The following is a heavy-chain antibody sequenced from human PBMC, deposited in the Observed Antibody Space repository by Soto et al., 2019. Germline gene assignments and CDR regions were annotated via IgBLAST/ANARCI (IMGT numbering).Heavy chain of an antibody. CDR3: VRRRLLRLRFGDFDS. J-gene: IGHJ4*02. CDR2: IHHIVSP. D-gene: IGHD5-12*01. V-gene: IGHV4-34*01. Sequence: SETLSLTCTVYGGSFTFSGSYWSWLRQAPGKGLAWLGEIHHIVSPKYNPYLESRVTISLDTSKNHFSLDLASVAAVHTAVSYCVRRRLLRLRFGDFDSWGPGTMVTVAS. CDR1: GGSFTFSGSY.